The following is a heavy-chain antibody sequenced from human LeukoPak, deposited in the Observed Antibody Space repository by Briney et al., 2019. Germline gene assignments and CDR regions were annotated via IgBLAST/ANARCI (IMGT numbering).Heavy chain of an antibody. D-gene: IGHD2-2*01. V-gene: IGHV3-21*06. CDR3: ARGDWAAVIPAAFDP. CDR2: ISTSSSYI. Sequence: PGGSLRLSCAASGFTFSIYSMNWVRQAPGKGLEWVSSISTSSSYISYADSVKGRFTISRDNAKNSLYLQMNSLRAEDTAVYYCARGDWAAVIPAAFDPWGQGTLVTVSS. J-gene: IGHJ5*02. CDR1: GFTFSIYS.